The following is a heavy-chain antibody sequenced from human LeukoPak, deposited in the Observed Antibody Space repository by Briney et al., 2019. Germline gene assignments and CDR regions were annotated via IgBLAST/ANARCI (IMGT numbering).Heavy chain of an antibody. CDR1: GYTFTSYA. Sequence: ASVKVSCKASGYTFTSYAMHWVRQAPGQRLEWMGWINAGNGNTKYSQKFQGRVTITRDTSASTAYMELSSLRSEDTAVYYCARNRLERRIIQTYNYYGMDVWGQGTTVTVSS. D-gene: IGHD1-1*01. J-gene: IGHJ6*02. CDR2: INAGNGNT. V-gene: IGHV1-3*01. CDR3: ARNRLERRIIQTYNYYGMDV.